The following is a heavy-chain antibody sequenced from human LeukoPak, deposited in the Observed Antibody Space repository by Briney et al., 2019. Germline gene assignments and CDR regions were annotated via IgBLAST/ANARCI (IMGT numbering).Heavy chain of an antibody. D-gene: IGHD3-22*01. CDR3: ARASGGYFNNWFDP. V-gene: IGHV1-18*01. CDR2: VSPYNGNT. CDR1: GYTFTNYG. J-gene: IGHJ5*02. Sequence: ASVKVSCKASGYTFTNYGINWVRQAPGQGLEWMGWVSPYNGNTNYAQRLQGRVTMTTDTSTSTAYMELRSLRSDDTAVYYCARASGGYFNNWFDPWGQGTLVTVSS.